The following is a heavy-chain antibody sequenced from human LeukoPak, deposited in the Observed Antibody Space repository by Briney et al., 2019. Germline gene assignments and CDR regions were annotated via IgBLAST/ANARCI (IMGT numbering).Heavy chain of an antibody. CDR1: GYTFASYG. CDR2: ISAYNGNT. V-gene: IGHV1-18*01. J-gene: IGHJ6*02. CDR3: ASFRGFWAAGTMNYYYYGMDV. D-gene: IGHD6-13*01. Sequence: ASVKVSFKASGYTFASYGISWVRQAPGQGLEWMGWISAYNGNTNYAQKLQGRVTMTTDTSTSTAYMELRSLRSDDTAVYYCASFRGFWAAGTMNYYYYGMDVWGQGTTVTVSS.